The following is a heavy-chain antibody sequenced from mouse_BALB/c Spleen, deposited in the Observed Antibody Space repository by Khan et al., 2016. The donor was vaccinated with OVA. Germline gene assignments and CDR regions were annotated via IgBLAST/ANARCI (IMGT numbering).Heavy chain of an antibody. CDR2: ISYSGST. CDR3: ARKKYFGYAMDY. V-gene: IGHV3-2*02. D-gene: IGHD1-3*01. Sequence: EVQLQESGPGLVKPSQSLSLTCTATGYTFTSGYAWNWIRQFPGDKLEWMGYISYSGSTSYNPSLRSRISITRDTSTNKFFLQLNSVTTEDTATYYCARKKYFGYAMDYWGQGTSVTVSS. CDR1: GYTFTSGYA. J-gene: IGHJ4*01.